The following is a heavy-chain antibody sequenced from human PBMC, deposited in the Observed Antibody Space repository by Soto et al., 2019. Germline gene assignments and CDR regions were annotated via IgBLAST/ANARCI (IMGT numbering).Heavy chain of an antibody. D-gene: IGHD3-9*01. J-gene: IGHJ4*02. V-gene: IGHV3-48*01. CDR2: ISSSSSTI. CDR3: ARDVRGNDWYYVDY. CDR1: GFTFSSYS. Sequence: EVQLVESGGGLVQPGGSLRLSCAASGFTFSSYSMNWVRQAPGKGLEWVSYISSSSSTIYYAVSVKGRFTISRDNAKNSLYLQMNSLRAEDTAVYYCARDVRGNDWYYVDYWGQGTLVTVSS.